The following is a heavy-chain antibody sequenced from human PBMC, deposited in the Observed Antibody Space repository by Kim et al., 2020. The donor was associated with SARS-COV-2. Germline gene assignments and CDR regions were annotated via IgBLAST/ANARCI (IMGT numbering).Heavy chain of an antibody. CDR3: AKDIGYSSGPFDY. D-gene: IGHD6-19*01. Sequence: GGSLRLSCAASGFTFDDYAMHWVRQAPGKGLEWVSGISWNSGSIGYADSVKGRFTISRYNAKNSLYLQMNSLRAEDTALYYCAKDIGYSSGPFDYWGQGT. J-gene: IGHJ4*02. V-gene: IGHV3-9*01. CDR2: ISWNSGSI. CDR1: GFTFDDYA.